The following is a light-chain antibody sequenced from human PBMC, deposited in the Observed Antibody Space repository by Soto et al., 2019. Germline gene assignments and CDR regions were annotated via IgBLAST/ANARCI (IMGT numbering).Light chain of an antibody. J-gene: IGKJ5*01. Sequence: EIVLTQSPGTLSLSPGERATLSCRASQTVLSNLAWYQQKPGQAPRLLIYGASTRATGIPARSSGSGSGTEFTLTISSLQSEDFEVYYCQQYNNWPITFGQGTRLEIK. V-gene: IGKV3-15*01. CDR2: GAS. CDR3: QQYNNWPIT. CDR1: QTVLSN.